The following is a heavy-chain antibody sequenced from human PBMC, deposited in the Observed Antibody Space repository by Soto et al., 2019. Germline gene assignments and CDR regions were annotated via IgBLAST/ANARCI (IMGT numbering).Heavy chain of an antibody. CDR1: GFPFSSYG. CDR2: ISYDGSNK. D-gene: IGHD1-1*01. J-gene: IGHJ4*02. V-gene: IGHV3-30*18. Sequence: PWGSLRLSCAASGFPFSSYGMHWVRQAPGKGLEWVAVISYDGSNKYYADSVKGRFTISRDNSKNTLYLQMNSLRAEDTAVYYCAKEPRTGLVDYWGQGTLVTVSS. CDR3: AKEPRTGLVDY.